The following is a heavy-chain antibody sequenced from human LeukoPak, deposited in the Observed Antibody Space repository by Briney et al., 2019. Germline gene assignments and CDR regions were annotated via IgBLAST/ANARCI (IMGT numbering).Heavy chain of an antibody. J-gene: IGHJ4*02. Sequence: GGSLRLSRAASGFTFNNYAMSWVRQAPGKGLEWVSTISGSGGSTYYADSVKGRFTISRDNSKNTLYLQMNSLRAEDTAVYYCAKDFSSFSYFDYWGQGTLVTVSS. CDR2: ISGSGGST. D-gene: IGHD2/OR15-2a*01. CDR3: AKDFSSFSYFDY. V-gene: IGHV3-23*01. CDR1: GFTFNNYA.